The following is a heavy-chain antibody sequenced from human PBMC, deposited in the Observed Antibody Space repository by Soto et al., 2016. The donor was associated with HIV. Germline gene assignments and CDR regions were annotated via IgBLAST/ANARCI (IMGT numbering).Heavy chain of an antibody. D-gene: IGHD1-1*01. CDR1: GFKFGHYW. Sequence: EVQLVESGGGLVQPGGSLRLSCAASGFKFGHYWMHWVRQGPGKGLVWVSTINSDGTRASYADSMKGRFTISRDNIRNTLFLQMNRLRAGDSAVYYCSREGDGEHSTNYAMDVWGQGTTVNRLL. CDR3: SREGDGEHSTNYAMDV. V-gene: IGHV3-74*01. CDR2: INSDGTRA. J-gene: IGHJ6*02.